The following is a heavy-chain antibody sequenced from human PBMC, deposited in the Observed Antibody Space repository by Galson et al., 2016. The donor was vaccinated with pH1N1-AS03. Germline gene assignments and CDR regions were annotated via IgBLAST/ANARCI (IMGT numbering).Heavy chain of an antibody. Sequence: SLRLSCAASGFTFSSYSIHWVRQAPGKGLEYVAAISSDGDTYYTDSVKGRFTISRDKSKNTVYLQMGSLRPEDVAVYYCAREAEHYYYALDFWGQGTTVTVSS. CDR3: AREAEHYYYALDF. J-gene: IGHJ6*02. V-gene: IGHV3-64*02. CDR2: ISSDGDT. CDR1: GFTFSSYS.